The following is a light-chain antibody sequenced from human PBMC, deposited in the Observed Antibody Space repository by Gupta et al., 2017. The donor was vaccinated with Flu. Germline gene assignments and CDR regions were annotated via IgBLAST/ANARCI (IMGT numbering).Light chain of an antibody. V-gene: IGKV3-20*01. Sequence: DRATLSCRASQSVSSSYLAWYQQKPGQAPRLLIYGASSRATGIPDRFSGSGSGTDCTLTISRLEPEDFAVYYCQQYGSSPRTFGQGTKVEIK. CDR1: QSVSSSY. CDR3: QQYGSSPRT. CDR2: GAS. J-gene: IGKJ1*01.